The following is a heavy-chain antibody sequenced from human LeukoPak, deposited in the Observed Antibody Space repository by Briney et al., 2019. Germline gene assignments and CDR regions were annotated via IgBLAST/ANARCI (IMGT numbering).Heavy chain of an antibody. CDR2: IWYDGSNK. D-gene: IGHD1-26*01. CDR3: ARDGGEWEPRLPDY. Sequence: GGSLRLSCAASGFTFSSYGMHWVRQAPGKGLEWVAVIWYDGSNKYYADSVKGRFTISRDNSKNTLYLQMSSLRAEDTAVYYCARDGGEWEPRLPDYWGQGTLVTVSS. V-gene: IGHV3-33*01. J-gene: IGHJ4*02. CDR1: GFTFSSYG.